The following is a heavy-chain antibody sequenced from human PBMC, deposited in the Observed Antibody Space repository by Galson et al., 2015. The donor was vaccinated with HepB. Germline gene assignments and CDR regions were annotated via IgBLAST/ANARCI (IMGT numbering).Heavy chain of an antibody. CDR2: ISAYNGNT. Sequence: SVKVSCKASGYTFTSYGISWVRQAPGQGLEWMGWISAYNGNTNYAQKLQGRVTMTTNTSTSTAYMELRSLRSDDTAVYYCARSWDPQYYYDSSGYSHHDAFEIWGQGTMVTVSS. J-gene: IGHJ3*02. V-gene: IGHV1-18*01. CDR3: ARSWDPQYYYDSSGYSHHDAFEI. CDR1: GYTFTSYG. D-gene: IGHD3-22*01.